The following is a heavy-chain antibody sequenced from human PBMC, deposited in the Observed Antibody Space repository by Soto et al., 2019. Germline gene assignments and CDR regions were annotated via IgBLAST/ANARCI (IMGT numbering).Heavy chain of an antibody. CDR3: ATNSGWDRFGP. V-gene: IGHV3-23*01. J-gene: IGHJ5*02. CDR2: ISNRGDST. D-gene: IGHD6-19*01. CDR1: GFTFRNYV. Sequence: GGSLRLSCEASGFTFRNYVMSWVRQAPGKGLDWVSIISNRGDSTYYSDSVKGRFTISRDNSKDTLYLQMNSLRADDTAIYYCATNSGWDRFGPWGQGTLVTLSS.